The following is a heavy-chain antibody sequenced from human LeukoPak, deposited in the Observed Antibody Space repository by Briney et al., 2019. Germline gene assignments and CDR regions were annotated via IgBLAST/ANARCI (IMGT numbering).Heavy chain of an antibody. Sequence: PGGSLRLSCAASGFTFSSYWMHWVRQAPGKGLVWVSRINSDGSSTSYADSVKGRFTISRDNSKNTLYLQMNSLRAEDTAVYYCAKDAWLRPYDYWGQGTLVTVSS. D-gene: IGHD5-12*01. V-gene: IGHV3-74*01. J-gene: IGHJ4*02. CDR3: AKDAWLRPYDY. CDR2: INSDGSST. CDR1: GFTFSSYW.